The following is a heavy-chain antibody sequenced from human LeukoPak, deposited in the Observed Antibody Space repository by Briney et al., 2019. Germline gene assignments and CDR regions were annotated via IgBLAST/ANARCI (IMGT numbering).Heavy chain of an antibody. V-gene: IGHV3-48*04. CDR3: ARDASGGNLPFDY. Sequence: GGSLRLSCAASGFTFKTYGMHWVRQAPGKGLEWVSYISGGGETRYYADSVKGRFTISRDNGKNSLYLQMNSLRVEDTAVYYCARDASGGNLPFDYWGQGTPVTVSS. D-gene: IGHD4-23*01. CDR1: GFTFKTYG. J-gene: IGHJ4*02. CDR2: ISGGGETR.